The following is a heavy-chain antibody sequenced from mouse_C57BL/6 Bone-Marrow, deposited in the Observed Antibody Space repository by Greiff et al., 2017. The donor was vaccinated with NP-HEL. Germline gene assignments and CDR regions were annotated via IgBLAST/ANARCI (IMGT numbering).Heavy chain of an antibody. Sequence: QVQLQQPGAELVMPGASVKLSCKASGYTFTSYWMHWVKQRPGQGLEWIGEIDPSDSYTNYNQKFKGKSTLTVDKSSSTAYMQLSSLTSEASAVYYCARGSSGSPFAYWGQGTLVTVSA. CDR3: ARGSSGSPFAY. J-gene: IGHJ3*01. CDR2: IDPSDSYT. CDR1: GYTFTSYW. D-gene: IGHD3-2*02. V-gene: IGHV1-69*01.